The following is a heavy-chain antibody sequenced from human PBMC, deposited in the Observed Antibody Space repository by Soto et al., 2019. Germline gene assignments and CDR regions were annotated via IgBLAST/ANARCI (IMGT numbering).Heavy chain of an antibody. CDR1: GGSFSDYY. Sequence: QVQLQQWGAGLLKPSETLSLTCAVYGGSFSDYYWSWIRQPPGKGLEWIGEINHSGSTNYNPSLKSRVTISVDTSKNQFSLKLSSVTAADTAVYYCAREVWGSGRIRFDPWGQGTLVTASS. J-gene: IGHJ5*02. D-gene: IGHD3-10*01. CDR3: AREVWGSGRIRFDP. V-gene: IGHV4-34*01. CDR2: INHSGST.